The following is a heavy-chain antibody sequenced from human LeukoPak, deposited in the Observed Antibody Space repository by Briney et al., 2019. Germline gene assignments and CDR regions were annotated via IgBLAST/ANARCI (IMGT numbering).Heavy chain of an antibody. V-gene: IGHV3-21*01. Sequence: PGGSLRLSCSASSFNFKTYNINWVRQTPGEGLEWVSSISYTGTYIYYSDSVKGRFTISRDNAESSVYLELNSLRVDDTAIYYCTRDSGTYRPIDYWGQGTLVTVSS. J-gene: IGHJ4*02. CDR1: SFNFKTYN. CDR2: ISYTGTYI. D-gene: IGHD3-16*02. CDR3: TRDSGTYRPIDY.